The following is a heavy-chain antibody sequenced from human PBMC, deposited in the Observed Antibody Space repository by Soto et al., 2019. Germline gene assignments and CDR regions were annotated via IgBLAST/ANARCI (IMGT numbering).Heavy chain of an antibody. J-gene: IGHJ4*02. D-gene: IGHD4-4*01. Sequence: GVPLRIWWRAAGYSCSNYGVGWVRQMPGKGLEWMAIINPGDSESRYSPSFQGQVTISADKSISTAYLQWNSLKASDTAMYYCARPSNNYVAHWGQGTLVTLSS. CDR1: GYSCSNYG. CDR3: ARPSNNYVAH. V-gene: IGHV5-51*01. CDR2: INPGDSES.